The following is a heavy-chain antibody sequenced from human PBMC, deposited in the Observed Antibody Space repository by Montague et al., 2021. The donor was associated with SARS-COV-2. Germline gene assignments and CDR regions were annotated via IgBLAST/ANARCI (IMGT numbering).Heavy chain of an antibody. CDR3: ARLNSYFVSNGSPGSFDF. Sequence: SETLSLTCTVSGGSITSNIFYWAWIRQPPGKGLEWIGSIYYTGNTYYNPSLKSRVTISVVTSKNHFTLRLSSVTAAETAVYYCARLNSYFVSNGSPGSFDFWGQGTLGTVSS. V-gene: IGHV4-39*02. CDR1: GGSITSNIFY. J-gene: IGHJ3*01. CDR2: IYYTGNT. D-gene: IGHD3-22*01.